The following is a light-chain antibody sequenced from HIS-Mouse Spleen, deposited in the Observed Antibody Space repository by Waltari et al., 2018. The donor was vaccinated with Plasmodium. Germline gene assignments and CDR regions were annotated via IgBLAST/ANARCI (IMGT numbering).Light chain of an antibody. Sequence: QSALTQPASVSGSPGQSITISCTGTSSDVWSYNLFSWYQQHPGKAPKLTIYEGSKRPSGVSNRFSGSKSGNTASLTISGLQAEDEADYYCCSYAGSSTYVFGTGTKVTVL. CDR3: CSYAGSSTYV. CDR1: SSDVWSYNL. CDR2: EGS. V-gene: IGLV2-23*01. J-gene: IGLJ1*01.